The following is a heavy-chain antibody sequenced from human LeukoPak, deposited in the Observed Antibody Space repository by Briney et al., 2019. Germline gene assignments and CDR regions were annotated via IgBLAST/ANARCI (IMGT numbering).Heavy chain of an antibody. V-gene: IGHV3-30-3*01. CDR2: ISYDGSNK. CDR3: AKDGGYCSSTSCYVGADY. J-gene: IGHJ4*02. CDR1: GFTFSSYA. Sequence: GGSLRLSCAASGFTFSSYAMHWVRQAPGKGLEWVAVISYDGSNKYYADSVKGRFTISRDNSKNTLYLQMNGLRAEDTALYYCAKDGGYCSSTSCYVGADYWGQGTLVTVSS. D-gene: IGHD2-2*03.